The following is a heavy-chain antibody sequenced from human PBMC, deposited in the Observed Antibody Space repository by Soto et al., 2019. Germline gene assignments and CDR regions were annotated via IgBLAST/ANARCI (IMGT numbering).Heavy chain of an antibody. CDR1: GYSFTSYW. J-gene: IGHJ6*02. D-gene: IGHD6-13*01. V-gene: IGHV5-10-1*01. CDR3: ARQGELAAAGTDYYYYGMDV. CDR2: IDPSDSYT. Sequence: PGEALKISWKGSGYSFTSYWISWVRQMPGKGLEWMGRIDPSDSYTNYSPSFQGHVTISADKSISTAYLQWSSLKASDTAMYYCARQGELAAAGTDYYYYGMDVWGQGTTVTVSS.